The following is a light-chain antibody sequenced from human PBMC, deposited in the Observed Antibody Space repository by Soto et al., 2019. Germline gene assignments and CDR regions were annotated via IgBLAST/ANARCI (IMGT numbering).Light chain of an antibody. V-gene: IGKV1-5*03. CDR1: QSISTW. CDR2: KAS. CDR3: QQYKTYPLT. J-gene: IGKJ4*01. Sequence: DIQMTQSPSTLSASVGDRVTITCRASQSISTWLAWYQQKPGKAPKLLIYKASSLEGGVPSRFSGSGSGTEFNITISSRQPDDFATYYCQQYKTYPLTFGGGTTVDIK.